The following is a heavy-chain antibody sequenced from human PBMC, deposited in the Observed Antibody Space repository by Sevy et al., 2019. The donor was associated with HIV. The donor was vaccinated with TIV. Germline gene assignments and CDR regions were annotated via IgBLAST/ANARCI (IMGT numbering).Heavy chain of an antibody. V-gene: IGHV3-7*03. D-gene: IGHD1-26*01. CDR1: GFTFSSYW. CDR3: ARDCNSPTCLWDLEV. J-gene: IGHJ6*02. Sequence: GGSLRLSCAASGFTFSSYWMTWVRQAPGKGLEWVANIKRVGSEKYYVDSVKGRFTISRDNSKKSLYLQMNSLRVEDTAVYYSARDCNSPTCLWDLEVWGQGTTVTLSS. CDR2: IKRVGSEK.